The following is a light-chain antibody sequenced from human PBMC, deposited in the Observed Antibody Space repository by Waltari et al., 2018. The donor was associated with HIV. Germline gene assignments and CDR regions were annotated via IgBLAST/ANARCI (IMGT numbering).Light chain of an antibody. CDR2: EAA. J-gene: IGLJ1*01. CDR1: RTDIAIHEY. CDR3: CSYSGRTTV. V-gene: IGLV2-14*01. Sequence: QSALTQPASVSGSPGQSITISCTGTRTDIAIHEYVSWYQQHPGKAPKLIIYEAADRPSVVSNRFSVSKSGNTASLTISGLLAEDEVDYYCCSYSGRTTVFGTGTRVTVL.